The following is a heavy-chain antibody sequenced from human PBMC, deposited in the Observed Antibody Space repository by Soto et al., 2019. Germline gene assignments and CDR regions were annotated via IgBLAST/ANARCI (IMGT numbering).Heavy chain of an antibody. D-gene: IGHD3-22*01. CDR3: AKVNYVSSGYWYFDL. CDR2: ISYDGSNK. Sequence: QVQLVESGGGVVQPGRSLRLSCAASGFTFSSYGMHWVRQAPGKGLEWVAVISYDGSNKYYADSVKGRFTISRDNSKNTLYLQMNSLRAEDPAVYYCAKVNYVSSGYWYFDLWGRGTLVTVSS. CDR1: GFTFSSYG. V-gene: IGHV3-30*18. J-gene: IGHJ2*01.